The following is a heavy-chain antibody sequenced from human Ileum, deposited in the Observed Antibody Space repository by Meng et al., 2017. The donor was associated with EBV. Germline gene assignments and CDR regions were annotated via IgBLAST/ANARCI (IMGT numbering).Heavy chain of an antibody. CDR1: GYTFTGYY. CDR3: ARDWEGSWAVFDY. D-gene: IGHD6-13*01. V-gene: IGHV1-2*04. Sequence: QGQLGQSGAEVKTPGASVKVSCKASGYTFTGYYMHWVRQAPGQGLEWMGWINPNSGGTNYAQKFQGWVTMTRDTSISTAYMELSRLRSDDTAVYYCARDWEGSWAVFDYWGQGTLVTVSS. CDR2: INPNSGGT. J-gene: IGHJ4*02.